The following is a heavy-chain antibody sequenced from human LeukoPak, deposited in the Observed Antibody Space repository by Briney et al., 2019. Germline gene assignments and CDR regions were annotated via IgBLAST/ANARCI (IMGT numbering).Heavy chain of an antibody. CDR2: IKSKTDGGTT. V-gene: IGHV3-15*01. J-gene: IGHJ3*02. Sequence: GGSLRLSCAASGFTFSNAWMSWVRQAPGKGLEWVGRIKSKTDGGTTDYAAPVKGRFTISRDDSKNTLYLQTNSLKTEDTAVYYCTTGGRIYGYYDSSGYYFEAFDIWGQGTMVTVSS. CDR1: GFTFSNAW. D-gene: IGHD3-22*01. CDR3: TTGGRIYGYYDSSGYYFEAFDI.